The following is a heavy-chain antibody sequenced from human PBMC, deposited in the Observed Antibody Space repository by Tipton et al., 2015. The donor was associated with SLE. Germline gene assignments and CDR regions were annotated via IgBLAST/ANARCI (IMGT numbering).Heavy chain of an antibody. CDR2: ISGSGSSS. J-gene: IGHJ2*01. D-gene: IGHD1-7*01. Sequence: SLRLSCAASGFTFSNYAMSWVHQAPGKGLEWVSAISGSGSSSYYADSVKGRFTISRDNSKNTLYLQMNSLRAEDTAVYYCARGLGWNSWYFDLWGRGTLVTVSS. V-gene: IGHV3-23*01. CDR1: GFTFSNYA. CDR3: ARGLGWNSWYFDL.